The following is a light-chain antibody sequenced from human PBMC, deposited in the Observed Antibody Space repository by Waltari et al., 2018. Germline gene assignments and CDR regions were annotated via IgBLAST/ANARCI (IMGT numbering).Light chain of an antibody. CDR3: QQYNRFSP. CDR2: DAS. Sequence: DTQLSQFPSTLAASVGDRVTITCRAREAINKWLAWYQQKPGKAPKVLIYDASTLQSGVPSRFSGSGSGTEFTLTIDSLQPDDFATYYCQQYNRFSPFGQGTNLEVK. CDR1: EAINKW. J-gene: IGKJ1*01. V-gene: IGKV1-5*01.